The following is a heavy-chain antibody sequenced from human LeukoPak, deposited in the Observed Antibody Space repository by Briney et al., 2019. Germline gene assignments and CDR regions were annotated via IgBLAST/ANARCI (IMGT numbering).Heavy chain of an antibody. CDR2: IYTSGST. Sequence: ASETLSLTCTVSGGSISSGSYYWSWIRQPAGKGLEWIGRIYTSGSTNYNPSLKSRVTISVDTSKNQFSLKLSSVTAADTAVYYCASVGVGNYYYYYMDVWGKGTTVTVPS. CDR3: ASVGVGNYYYYYMDV. J-gene: IGHJ6*03. D-gene: IGHD3-10*01. CDR1: GGSISSGSYY. V-gene: IGHV4-61*02.